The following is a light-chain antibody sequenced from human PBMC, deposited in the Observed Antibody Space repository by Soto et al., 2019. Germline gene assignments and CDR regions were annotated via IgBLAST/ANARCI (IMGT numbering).Light chain of an antibody. V-gene: IGKV3-20*01. Sequence: PGERATLSCRASQSVSRNFLAWYQQKPGQAPRLLIYAASSRATGIPDRFSGSGSETDFTLTITRLEPEDFAVYYCQQYDSLPRTFGQGTKVEIK. J-gene: IGKJ1*01. CDR2: AAS. CDR1: QSVSRNF. CDR3: QQYDSLPRT.